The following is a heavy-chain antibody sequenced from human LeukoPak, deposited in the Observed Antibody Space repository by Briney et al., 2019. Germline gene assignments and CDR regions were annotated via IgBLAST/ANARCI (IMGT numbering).Heavy chain of an antibody. CDR2: INHSGST. D-gene: IGHD3-16*01. CDR1: GGSFSGYY. J-gene: IGHJ4*02. CDR3: ASGLYLNFDY. Sequence: NPSETLSLTCAVYGGSFSGYYWSWIRQPPGKGLEWIGEINHSGSTNYNPSLKGRVTISVDTSKNQFSLKLSSVTAADTAVYYCASGLYLNFDYWGQGTLVTVSS. V-gene: IGHV4-34*01.